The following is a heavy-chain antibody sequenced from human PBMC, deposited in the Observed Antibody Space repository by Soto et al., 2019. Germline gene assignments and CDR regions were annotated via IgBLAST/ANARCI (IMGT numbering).Heavy chain of an antibody. CDR3: ARGPFDYYDSSGYLYWYFDL. Sequence: QVQLVQSGAEVKKPGSSVKVSCKASGGTFSSYAISWVRQAPGQGLEWMGGIIPIFGTANYAQKFQGRVTITADESTGTAYMELSSLRSEDTAVYYCARGPFDYYDSSGYLYWYFDLWGRGTLVTVSS. J-gene: IGHJ2*01. CDR1: GGTFSSYA. CDR2: IIPIFGTA. V-gene: IGHV1-69*01. D-gene: IGHD3-22*01.